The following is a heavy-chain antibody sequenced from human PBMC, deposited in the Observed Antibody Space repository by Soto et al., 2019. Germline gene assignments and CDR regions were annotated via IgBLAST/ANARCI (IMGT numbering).Heavy chain of an antibody. V-gene: IGHV4-59*01. J-gene: IGHJ2*01. Sequence: QVHLQASGPGLVKPSETLSLTCTVSGGSLSSYSWSWIRQSPGGGLEWIGNVDYSGTSNHNPSLKSRVTMSARTSRNQFSLKLPSVTAADTAVYFCARDSGGEGWAFDLWGRGTLITVSS. CDR2: VDYSGTS. D-gene: IGHD1-26*01. CDR3: ARDSGGEGWAFDL. CDR1: GGSLSSYS.